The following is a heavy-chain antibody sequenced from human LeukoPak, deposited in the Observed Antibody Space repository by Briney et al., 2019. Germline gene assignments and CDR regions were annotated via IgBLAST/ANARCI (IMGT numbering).Heavy chain of an antibody. J-gene: IGHJ4*02. V-gene: IGHV4-34*01. CDR3: AGFNSVDY. D-gene: IGHD3-3*01. Sequence: SETLSLTCAVYGGSFSVYYWTWIRQPPGKGLEWIGEINHSGSTNYNPSLKSRVTISVDTSKNQFSLRLSSVTAADTAVYYCAGFNSVDYWGQGTLVTVSS. CDR1: GGSFSVYY. CDR2: INHSGST.